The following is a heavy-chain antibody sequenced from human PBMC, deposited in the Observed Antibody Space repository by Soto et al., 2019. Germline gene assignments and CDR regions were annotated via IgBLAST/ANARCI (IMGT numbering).Heavy chain of an antibody. J-gene: IGHJ6*02. CDR1: GFTFSSYG. Sequence: QVQLVESGGGVVQPGRSLRLSCAASGFTFSSYGMHWVRQAPGKGLEWVAVISYDGSNKYYADSVKGRFTISRDNCKNTLYLQMNSLRAEDTAVYYCAKERYYYGSGSYYNVLYYYYGMDVWGQGTTVTVSS. V-gene: IGHV3-30*18. CDR2: ISYDGSNK. D-gene: IGHD3-10*01. CDR3: AKERYYYGSGSYYNVLYYYYGMDV.